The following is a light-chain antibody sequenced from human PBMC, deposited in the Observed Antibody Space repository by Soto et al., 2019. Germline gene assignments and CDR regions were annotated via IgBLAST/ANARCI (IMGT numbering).Light chain of an antibody. CDR3: QQSYAFVRT. Sequence: EIQMTQSPPSLSASVGDRVTVTCRASQNISTYLNWYQHKPGKAPELLIHSASSLHSGVPPRFGGSGSETEFTLTISSLQPEDSATYYCQQSYAFVRTFGQGTKVQIK. V-gene: IGKV1-39*01. CDR2: SAS. CDR1: QNISTY. J-gene: IGKJ1*01.